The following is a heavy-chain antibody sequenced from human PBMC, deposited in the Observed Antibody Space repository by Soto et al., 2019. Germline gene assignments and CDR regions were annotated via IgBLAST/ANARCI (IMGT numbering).Heavy chain of an antibody. D-gene: IGHD4-17*01. J-gene: IGHJ4*02. V-gene: IGHV4-59*01. CDR3: ARVGGYYGDYPNLDY. CDR2: IYYTGST. CDR1: GGSISSFY. Sequence: LSLTCTVSGGSISSFYWTWIRQPPGKGLEWIGNIYYTGSTNYNPSRKSRVTISVDTSKNQFSLKVTSVTAADTAVYYCARVGGYYGDYPNLDYWGQGTLVTVSS.